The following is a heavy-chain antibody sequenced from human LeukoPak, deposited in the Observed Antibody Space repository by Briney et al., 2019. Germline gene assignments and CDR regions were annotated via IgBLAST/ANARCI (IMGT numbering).Heavy chain of an antibody. CDR1: GFTFSSYA. CDR3: AKDRPDIVVVVAATPYDAFDI. V-gene: IGHV3-23*01. D-gene: IGHD2-15*01. J-gene: IGHJ3*02. Sequence: GGSLRLSCAASGFTFSSYAMSWVRQPPGKGLEWVSAISGSGGSTYYADSVKGRFTISRDNSKNTLYLQMNSLRAEDTAVYYCAKDRPDIVVVVAATPYDAFDIWGQGTMVTVSS. CDR2: ISGSGGST.